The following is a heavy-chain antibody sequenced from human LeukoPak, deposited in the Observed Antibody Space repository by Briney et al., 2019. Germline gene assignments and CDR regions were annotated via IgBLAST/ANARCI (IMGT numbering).Heavy chain of an antibody. V-gene: IGHV3-23*01. Sequence: GGSLRLSCAASGFTFSSYAMSWVRQAPGKGLEWVSAMSGSGGITYYADSVKGRFTISRDNSKNTLYLQVNSLRAEDTAVYYCAKGGKWDVTPFDYWGQGTLVTVSS. J-gene: IGHJ4*02. CDR2: MSGSGGIT. CDR3: AKGGKWDVTPFDY. D-gene: IGHD1-26*01. CDR1: GFTFSSYA.